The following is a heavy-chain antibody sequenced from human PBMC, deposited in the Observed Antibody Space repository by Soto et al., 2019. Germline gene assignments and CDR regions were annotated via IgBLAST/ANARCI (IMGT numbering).Heavy chain of an antibody. J-gene: IGHJ6*03. D-gene: IGHD3-3*01. CDR1: GFTFSSYA. V-gene: IGHV3-23*01. Sequence: GGSLRLSCAASGFTFSSYAMSWVRQAPGKGLEWVSAISGSGGSTYYADSVKGRFTISRDNSKNTLYLQMNSLRAEDTAVYYCAKDQPDDFWSGYPEREYYYYYYMDVWGKGTTVTVSS. CDR2: ISGSGGST. CDR3: AKDQPDDFWSGYPEREYYYYYYMDV.